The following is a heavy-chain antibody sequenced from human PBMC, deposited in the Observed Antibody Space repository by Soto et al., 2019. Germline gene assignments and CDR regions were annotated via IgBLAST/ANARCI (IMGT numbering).Heavy chain of an antibody. CDR3: ARDLKNEYFDL. CDR1: GGTFSSYA. V-gene: IGHV1-69*06. CDR2: IIPIFGTA. D-gene: IGHD1-1*01. Sequence: GASVKVSCKASGGTFSSYAISWVRQAPGQGLEWMGGIIPIFGTANYAQKFQGRVTITADKSTSTAYMELSSLRSEDTAVYYCARDLKNEYFDLWGRGTLATVSS. J-gene: IGHJ2*01.